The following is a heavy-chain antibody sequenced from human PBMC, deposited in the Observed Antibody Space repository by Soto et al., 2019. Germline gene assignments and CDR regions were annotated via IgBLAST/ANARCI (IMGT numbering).Heavy chain of an antibody. CDR1: GYTFTSYG. CDR3: PRVRFPTRNGCWYSILG. D-gene: IGHD6-13*01. V-gene: IGHV1-18*01. J-gene: IGHJ4*02. Sequence: QVQLVQSGAEVKKPGASVKVSCKASGYTFTSYGISWVRQAPGQGLEWMGWISAYNGNTNYAQKLQGRVTMTPDTSTSTAYRELKSLRSTDTAVYYCPRVRFPTRNGCWYSILGWGQGALVGYSS. CDR2: ISAYNGNT.